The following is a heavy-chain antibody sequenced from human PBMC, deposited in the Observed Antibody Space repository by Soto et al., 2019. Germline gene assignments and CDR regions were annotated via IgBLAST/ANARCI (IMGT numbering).Heavy chain of an antibody. J-gene: IGHJ1*01. V-gene: IGHV3-30*19. CDR1: GFTFRSYV. D-gene: IGHD3-16*01. CDR2: TSYDGSDK. Sequence: QVQLVESGGGVVQPGTSLRVSCVGSGFTFRSYVIHWVRQAPGKGLEWVALTSYDGSDKYYDDSVRGRFTISRDNSRNTVDLQMDSLKLEDTALYYCARWGTTGGLDVWGQGTLVSVS. CDR3: ARWGTTGGLDV.